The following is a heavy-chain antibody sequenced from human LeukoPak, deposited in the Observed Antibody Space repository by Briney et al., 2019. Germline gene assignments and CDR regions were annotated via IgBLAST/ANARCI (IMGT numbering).Heavy chain of an antibody. V-gene: IGHV1-46*01. CDR2: INPSGGT. D-gene: IGHD2-2*01. Sequence: GASVKVSCKASGYTFSMYNMHWVRQAPGQGLEWMGIINPSGGTSYAQKLQGRITMTRDTSTSTLYMELSSLRSEDTAVYYCAKIDRQYCSRSSCYALDYWGQGTQVTVSS. CDR3: AKIDRQYCSRSSCYALDY. J-gene: IGHJ4*02. CDR1: GYTFSMYN.